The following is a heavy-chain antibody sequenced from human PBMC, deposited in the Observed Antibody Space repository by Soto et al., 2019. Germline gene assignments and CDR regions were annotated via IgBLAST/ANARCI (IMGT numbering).Heavy chain of an antibody. J-gene: IGHJ4*02. D-gene: IGHD6-19*01. Sequence: PGGSLRLSCAASGFTFSSYGMHWVRQAPGKGLEWVAVIWYDGSNKYYADSVKGRFTISRDNSKNTLYLQMNSLRAEDTAVYYCARGSLYSSGLRPNQFEYWGQGTLVTVSS. V-gene: IGHV3-33*01. CDR1: GFTFSSYG. CDR2: IWYDGSNK. CDR3: ARGSLYSSGLRPNQFEY.